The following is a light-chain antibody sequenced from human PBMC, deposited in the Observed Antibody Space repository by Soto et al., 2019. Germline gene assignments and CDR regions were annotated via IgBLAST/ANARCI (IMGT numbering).Light chain of an antibody. V-gene: IGKV2-30*01. Sequence: DVVMTQYPLSLPVSLGQAASISSRSSQGLVYGDGXTYLSWFQQXPGQSPXXLIYKVSNRDSGVPDRFSGGGSGTDFTLRISRVEAEDVGVYYCLVGTHGVTFGQGTRLEIK. CDR1: QGLVYGDGXTY. CDR3: LVGTHGVT. CDR2: KVS. J-gene: IGKJ5*01.